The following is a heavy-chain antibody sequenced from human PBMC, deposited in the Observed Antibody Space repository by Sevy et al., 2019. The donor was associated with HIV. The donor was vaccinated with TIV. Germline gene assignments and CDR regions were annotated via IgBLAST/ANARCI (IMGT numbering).Heavy chain of an antibody. CDR3: ARPRANYVDHYFFSAMDV. D-gene: IGHD4-17*01. CDR1: GFAFSNYYA. CDR2: ISYDGSDT. J-gene: IGHJ6*02. Sequence: GGSLRLSCAASGFAFSNYYAMHWVRQAPGKGLEWVALISYDGSDTYYADSVKGGFTVSRDNFKNTLFLQMNSLTTEDTAVYYCARPRANYVDHYFFSAMDVWGQGTTVTVSS. V-gene: IGHV3-30-3*01.